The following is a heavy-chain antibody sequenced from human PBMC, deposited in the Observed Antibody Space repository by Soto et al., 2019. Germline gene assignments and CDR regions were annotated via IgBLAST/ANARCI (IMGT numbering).Heavy chain of an antibody. D-gene: IGHD2-15*01. CDR3: AKRQGTGLAAKNFDF. CDR1: GFPFSNHA. J-gene: IGHJ4*02. CDR2: ISDGGDLI. V-gene: IGHV3-23*01. Sequence: HPGGSLRLSCAASGFPFSNHAMSWVRQAPGKGLEWVSGISDGGDLIYYADSVKGRFSMSRDNSENMLYLQMTNLRAEDTAIYFCAKRQGTGLAAKNFDFWGQGTLV.